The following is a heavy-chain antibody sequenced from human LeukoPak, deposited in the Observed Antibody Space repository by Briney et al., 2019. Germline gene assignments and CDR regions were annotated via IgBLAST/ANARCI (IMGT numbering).Heavy chain of an antibody. CDR1: GYTFTGYY. Sequence: ASVKVSCKASGYTFTGYYMHWVRRAPGQGLEWMGWINPNSGGTNYAQKFQGRVTMTRDTSISTAYMELSRLRSDDTAVYYCARDGSGSYYNVDYWGQGTLVTVSS. V-gene: IGHV1-2*02. J-gene: IGHJ4*02. D-gene: IGHD3-10*01. CDR3: ARDGSGSYYNVDY. CDR2: INPNSGGT.